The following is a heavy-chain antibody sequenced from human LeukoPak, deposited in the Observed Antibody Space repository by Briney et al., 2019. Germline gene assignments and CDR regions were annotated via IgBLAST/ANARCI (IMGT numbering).Heavy chain of an antibody. CDR2: ISGSGGST. CDR3: AREVLDYFDTSGPVDY. CDR1: GFTFSSYA. Sequence: PGGSLRLSCAASGFTFSSYAMSWVRQAPGKGLEWVSAISGSGGSTYYADSVKGRFTISRDNSKSTLYLQMNSLRAEDTAVYYCAREVLDYFDTSGPVDYWGQGTLVTVSS. D-gene: IGHD3-22*01. J-gene: IGHJ4*02. V-gene: IGHV3-23*01.